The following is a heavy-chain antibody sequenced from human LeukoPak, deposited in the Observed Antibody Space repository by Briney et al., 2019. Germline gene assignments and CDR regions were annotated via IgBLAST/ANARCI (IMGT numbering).Heavy chain of an antibody. J-gene: IGHJ4*02. D-gene: IGHD3-10*01. CDR2: INPSGGST. CDR3: ARVSWFDELPNY. Sequence: ASVKVSCKASGYTFTGYYMHWVRQAPGQGLEWMGIINPSGGSTSYAQKFQGRVTMTRDTSTSTVYMELSSLRSEDTAVYYCARVSWFDELPNYWGQGTLVSVSS. CDR1: GYTFTGYY. V-gene: IGHV1-46*01.